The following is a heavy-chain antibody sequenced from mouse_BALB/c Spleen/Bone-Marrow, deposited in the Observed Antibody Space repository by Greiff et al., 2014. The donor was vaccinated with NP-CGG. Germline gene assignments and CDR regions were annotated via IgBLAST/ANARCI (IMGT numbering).Heavy chain of an antibody. V-gene: IGHV14-4*02. CDR1: GFKIKDSY. D-gene: IGHD2-10*02. CDR3: TPYGNYGWEY. J-gene: IGHJ4*01. Sequence: EVQLKQSGAELVRSGASVKLSCTGSGFKIKDSYMHWVKQRPGQGLEWIGWIDPENGDTEYAPKFKGKATMTSDTSSNTAYLQLSSLTSEYTAVYYGTPYGNYGWEYWGQGTSVTVSS. CDR2: IDPENGDT.